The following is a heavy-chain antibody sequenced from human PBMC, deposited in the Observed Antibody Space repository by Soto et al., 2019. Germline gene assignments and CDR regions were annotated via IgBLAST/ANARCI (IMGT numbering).Heavy chain of an antibody. Sequence: EVQLVESGGGLVQPGRSLRLSCAASGFTFDDYAMHWVRQAPGKGLECVSGISWNSGSIGYADSVKGRFTISRDNAKNSLYLQMNSLRAEDTALYYCAKDDQYYYYGMDVWGQGTTVTVSS. J-gene: IGHJ6*02. V-gene: IGHV3-9*01. CDR3: AKDDQYYYYGMDV. CDR1: GFTFDDYA. CDR2: ISWNSGSI.